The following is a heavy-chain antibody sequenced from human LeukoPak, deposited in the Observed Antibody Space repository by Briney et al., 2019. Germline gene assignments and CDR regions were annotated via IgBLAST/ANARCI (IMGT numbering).Heavy chain of an antibody. CDR2: IYHNGNT. Sequence: PSETLSLTCTVFGYSISSAYSWGWIRQPPRKGLEWSGSIYHNGNTHYNSSLKSRVTISVDTSENQFSLKLSSVTAADTAVYYCASYKTYYDSSGNPFDYWGQGTLVTVSS. V-gene: IGHV4-38-2*02. J-gene: IGHJ4*02. CDR3: ASYKTYYDSSGNPFDY. D-gene: IGHD3-22*01. CDR1: GYSISSAYS.